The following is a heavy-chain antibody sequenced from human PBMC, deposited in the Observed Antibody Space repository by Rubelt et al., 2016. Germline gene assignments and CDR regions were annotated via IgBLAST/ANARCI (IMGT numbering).Heavy chain of an antibody. CDR2: ISGSGSDT. Sequence: GLEWVSAISGSGSDTYYADSVKGRFTISRDNSKNTLYLQMNSLRAEDTAVYYCAVALAAPAFDVWGQGTMVTVSS. CDR3: AVALAAPAFDV. J-gene: IGHJ3*01. V-gene: IGHV3-23*01.